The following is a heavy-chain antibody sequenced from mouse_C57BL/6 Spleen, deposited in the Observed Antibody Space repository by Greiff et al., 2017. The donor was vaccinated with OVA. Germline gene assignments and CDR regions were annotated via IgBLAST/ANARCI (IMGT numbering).Heavy chain of an antibody. V-gene: IGHV14-3*01. CDR3: ARPHYYSSGYWYFDV. Sequence: EVKLVESVAELVRPGASVKLSCTASGFNIKNTYMHWVKQRPEQGLEWIGRIDPANGNTKYAPKFQGKATITADTSSNTAYLQLSSLTSEDTAIYYCARPHYYSSGYWYFDVWGTGTTVTVSS. CDR2: IDPANGNT. J-gene: IGHJ1*03. CDR1: GFNIKNTY. D-gene: IGHD1-1*01.